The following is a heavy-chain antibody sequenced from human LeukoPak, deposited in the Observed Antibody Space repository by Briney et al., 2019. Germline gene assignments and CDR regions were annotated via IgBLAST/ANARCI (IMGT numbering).Heavy chain of an antibody. V-gene: IGHV3-23*01. CDR3: AKDYFLIDY. Sequence: GGSLRLSCAASGFTFSTYAMSWVRQAPGKGLEWVSTLTGSGASTYYADSVKGRFTISRDNSKNTLYLQMNSLRAEDTAVYYCAKDYFLIDYWGQGTLVAVSS. CDR1: GFTFSTYA. J-gene: IGHJ4*02. D-gene: IGHD2/OR15-2a*01. CDR2: LTGSGAST.